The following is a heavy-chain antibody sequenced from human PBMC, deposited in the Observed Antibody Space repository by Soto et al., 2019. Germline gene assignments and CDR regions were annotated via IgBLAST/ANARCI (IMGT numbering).Heavy chain of an antibody. D-gene: IGHD6-6*01. V-gene: IGHV1-69*13. Sequence: SVKVSCKASGGTFSSYAISWVRQAPGQGLEWMGGIIPIFGTANYAQKFQGRVTITADGSTSTAYMELSSLRSEDTAVYYCAREGRSSSSRPYYYYGMDVWGQGTTVTVSS. CDR2: IIPIFGTA. J-gene: IGHJ6*02. CDR1: GGTFSSYA. CDR3: AREGRSSSSRPYYYYGMDV.